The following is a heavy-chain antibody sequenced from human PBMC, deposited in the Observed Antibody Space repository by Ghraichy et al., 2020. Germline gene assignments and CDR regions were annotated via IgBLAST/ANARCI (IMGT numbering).Heavy chain of an antibody. J-gene: IGHJ6*02. CDR1: GYTFTGYY. CDR2: INPNSGGT. D-gene: IGHD5-18*01. CDR3: ARTVINGYSYGYYYYGMDV. V-gene: IGHV1-2*04. Sequence: ASVKVSCKASGYTFTGYYMHWVRQAPGQGLEWMGWINPNSGGTNYAQKFQGWVTMTRDTSISTAYMELSRLRSDDTAVYYCARTVINGYSYGYYYYGMDVWGQGTTVTVSS.